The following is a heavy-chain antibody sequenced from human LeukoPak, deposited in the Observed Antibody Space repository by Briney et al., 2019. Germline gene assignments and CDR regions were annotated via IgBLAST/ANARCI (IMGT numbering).Heavy chain of an antibody. J-gene: IGHJ4*02. CDR3: ARDLKRGYSSGRYSWGTGSSNDY. D-gene: IGHD6-19*01. Sequence: ASVKVSCKASGYTFTSCGISWVRQAPGQGLEWMGWISAYNGNRNYAQKLHGRVTMTTDTSTSTAYMELRSLRSDDTAVYYCARDLKRGYSSGRYSWGTGSSNDYWGQGTLVTVSS. V-gene: IGHV1-18*01. CDR2: ISAYNGNR. CDR1: GYTFTSCG.